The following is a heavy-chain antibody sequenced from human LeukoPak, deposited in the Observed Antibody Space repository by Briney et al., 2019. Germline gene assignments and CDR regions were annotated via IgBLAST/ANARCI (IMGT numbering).Heavy chain of an antibody. Sequence: SETLSLTCTVSGGSISSGGYYWGWIRQHPGKGLEWIGYIYYSGSTYYNPSLKSRVTISVDTSKNQFSLKLSSVTAADTAVYYCARVFPPKITMVRGVIMGWFDPWGQGTLVTVSS. V-gene: IGHV4-31*03. CDR2: IYYSGST. D-gene: IGHD3-10*01. J-gene: IGHJ5*02. CDR3: ARVFPPKITMVRGVIMGWFDP. CDR1: GGSISSGGYY.